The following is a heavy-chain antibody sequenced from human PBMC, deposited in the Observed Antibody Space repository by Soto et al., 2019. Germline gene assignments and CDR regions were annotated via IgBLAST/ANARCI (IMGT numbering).Heavy chain of an antibody. Sequence: GAPVKVSCKASWYTFTGYYMHWVRQAPGQGLEWMGWINPNSGGTNYAQKFQGWVTMTRDTSISTAYMELSRLRSDDTAVYYCARDRGSTNPDDAFDIWGQGTMVTVSS. CDR2: INPNSGGT. V-gene: IGHV1-2*04. CDR1: WYTFTGYY. D-gene: IGHD2-2*01. J-gene: IGHJ3*02. CDR3: ARDRGSTNPDDAFDI.